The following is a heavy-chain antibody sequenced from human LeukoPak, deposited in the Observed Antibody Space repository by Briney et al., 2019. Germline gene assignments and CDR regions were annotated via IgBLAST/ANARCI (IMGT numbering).Heavy chain of an antibody. Sequence: GGSLRLSCAASGFTFSSYGMHWVRQAPGKGLEWVAVIWYDGSNKYYADSVKGRFTISRDNSKSTLYLQMNSLRAEDTAVYYCASNYGASVSPFDYWGQGTLVTVSS. CDR2: IWYDGSNK. J-gene: IGHJ4*02. D-gene: IGHD4-17*01. V-gene: IGHV3-33*01. CDR1: GFTFSSYG. CDR3: ASNYGASVSPFDY.